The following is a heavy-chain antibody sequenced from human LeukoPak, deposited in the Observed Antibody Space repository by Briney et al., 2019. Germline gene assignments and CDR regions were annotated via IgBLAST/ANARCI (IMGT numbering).Heavy chain of an antibody. J-gene: IGHJ4*02. V-gene: IGHV1-8*03. CDR3: ARGRKAVAGTGRYFGY. CDR2: MNPNSGNT. CDR1: GYTFTSYD. Sequence: ASVKVSCKASGYTFTSYDINWVRQATGQGLEWMGWMNPNSGNTGYAQKFQGRVTITRNTSISTAYMELSSLRSEDTAVYYCARGRKAVAGTGRYFGYWGQGTLVTVSS. D-gene: IGHD6-19*01.